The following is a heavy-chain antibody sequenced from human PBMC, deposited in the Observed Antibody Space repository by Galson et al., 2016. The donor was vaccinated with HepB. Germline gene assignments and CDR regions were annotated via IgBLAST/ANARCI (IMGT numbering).Heavy chain of an antibody. V-gene: IGHV3-23*01. J-gene: IGHJ3*01. D-gene: IGHD1-26*01. CDR3: AKDTGELGGAFDV. CDR1: GFTFSSYA. CDR2: ISASVGST. Sequence: SLRLSCAASGFTFSSYAISWVRQAPGKGLEWVSGISASVGSTFYADSVKSRFTISRDDSKNTLSLQMNSLRAEDTAVYYCAKDTGELGGAFDVWGQGTMVTVSS.